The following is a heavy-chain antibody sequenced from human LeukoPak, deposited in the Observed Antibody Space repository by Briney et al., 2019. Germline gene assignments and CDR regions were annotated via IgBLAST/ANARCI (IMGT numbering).Heavy chain of an antibody. CDR1: GGSISSYY. D-gene: IGHD6-13*01. Sequence: SETLSLTCTVSGGSISSYYWSWIRQPPGKGLEWIGYIYYSGSTNYNPSLKSRVTISVDTSKNQFSLKLSSVTAADTAVYYCARHYVAAAGPDYWGQGTLVTVSS. J-gene: IGHJ4*02. V-gene: IGHV4-59*01. CDR3: ARHYVAAAGPDY. CDR2: IYYSGST.